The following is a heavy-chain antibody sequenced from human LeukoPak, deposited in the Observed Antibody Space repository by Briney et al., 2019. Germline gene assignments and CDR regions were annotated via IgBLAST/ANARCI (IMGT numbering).Heavy chain of an antibody. CDR2: IYYSGST. D-gene: IGHD1-26*01. CDR1: GGSISSGDYY. J-gene: IGHJ4*02. Sequence: SQTLSLTCTVSGGSISSGDYYWSWIRQPPGKGLEWIGYIYYSGSTYYNPSLKSRVTISVDTSKNQFSLKLSSVTAADTAVYYCARDSIVGATVDGYYFDYWGQGTLVTVSS. CDR3: ARDSIVGATVDGYYFDY. V-gene: IGHV4-30-4*08.